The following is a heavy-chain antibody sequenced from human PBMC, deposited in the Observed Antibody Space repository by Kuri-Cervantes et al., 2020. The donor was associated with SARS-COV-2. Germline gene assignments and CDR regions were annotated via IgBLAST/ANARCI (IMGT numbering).Heavy chain of an antibody. D-gene: IGHD3-9*01. V-gene: IGHV4-59*12. Sequence: SETLSLTCTVSGDSISRDYWTWIRQPPGKGLEWIGYIYFSGITHYNPSLKSRVTISVDTSKNQFSLKLSSVTAADTAVYYCARGNRLRYSSRFDYWGQGTLVTVSS. CDR1: GDSISRDY. CDR3: ARGNRLRYSSRFDY. J-gene: IGHJ4*02. CDR2: IYFSGIT.